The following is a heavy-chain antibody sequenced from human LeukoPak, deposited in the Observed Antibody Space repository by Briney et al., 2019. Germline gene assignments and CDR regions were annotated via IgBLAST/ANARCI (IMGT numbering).Heavy chain of an antibody. CDR3: ARERPGSSGWYTH. J-gene: IGHJ4*02. CDR2: IFPGDSDT. V-gene: IGHV5-51*01. Sequence: GESLKISCKGSGYSFTSYWIGWVRQMPGKGLEWMGIIFPGDSDTRYSPSFLGEVTFSVDMSTATAYLEWSSLKASDSAMCFCARERPGSSGWYTHWGQGTLVTVSS. CDR1: GYSFTSYW. D-gene: IGHD6-19*01.